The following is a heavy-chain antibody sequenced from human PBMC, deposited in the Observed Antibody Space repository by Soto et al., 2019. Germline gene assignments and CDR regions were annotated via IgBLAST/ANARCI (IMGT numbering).Heavy chain of an antibody. CDR2: IYPSDSDT. D-gene: IGHD3-3*01. CDR3: ARGGVSTRTFDY. J-gene: IGHJ4*02. Sequence: VSGYNFAGYWIAWVRQMPGKGLELMGIIYPSDSDTRYRPSFQGQVTISADKSISSAYLQWSSLRASDTAMYYCARGGVSTRTFDYWGQGTPVTVSS. CDR1: GYNFAGYW. V-gene: IGHV5-51*01.